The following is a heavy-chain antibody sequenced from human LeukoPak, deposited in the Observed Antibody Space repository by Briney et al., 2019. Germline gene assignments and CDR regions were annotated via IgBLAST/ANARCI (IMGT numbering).Heavy chain of an antibody. D-gene: IGHD6-19*01. CDR3: AKLPGYSSGWDPLGAFDI. CDR1: GFTVSSNH. CDR2: ISGSGGST. Sequence: GGSLRLSCAASGFTVSSNHMSWVRQAPGKGLEWVSAISGSGGSTYYADSVKGRFTISRDNSKNTLYLQMNSLRAEDTAVYYCAKLPGYSSGWDPLGAFDIWGQGAMVTVSS. J-gene: IGHJ3*02. V-gene: IGHV3-23*01.